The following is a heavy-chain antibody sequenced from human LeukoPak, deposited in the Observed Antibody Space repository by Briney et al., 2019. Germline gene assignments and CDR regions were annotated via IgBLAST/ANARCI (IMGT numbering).Heavy chain of an antibody. V-gene: IGHV4-34*01. D-gene: IGHD3-10*01. J-gene: IGHJ6*04. Sequence: SETLSLTCAVYGGSFSGYYWSWIRQPPGKGLEWIGEINHSGSTNYNPSLKSRVTVSADTSKNQFSLKLSSVTAADTAVYYCARTNSDGSGTYYKNHYYGMDVGGKGTTVTVSS. CDR2: INHSGST. CDR3: ARTNSDGSGTYYKNHYYGMDV. CDR1: GGSFSGYY.